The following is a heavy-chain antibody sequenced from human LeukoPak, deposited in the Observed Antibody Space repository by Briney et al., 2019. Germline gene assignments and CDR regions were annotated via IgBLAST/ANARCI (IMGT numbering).Heavy chain of an antibody. CDR2: IYYSGST. Sequence: SETLSLTCTVSGGSISSGDYYWSWIRQPPGKGLEWIGYIYYSGSTYYNPSLKSRVTISVDTSKNQFSLKLSSVTAADTAVYYCARGPSAGSGYMYYFDYWGQGTLVTVSS. J-gene: IGHJ4*02. D-gene: IGHD3-22*01. V-gene: IGHV4-30-4*01. CDR3: ARGPSAGSGYMYYFDY. CDR1: GGSISSGDYY.